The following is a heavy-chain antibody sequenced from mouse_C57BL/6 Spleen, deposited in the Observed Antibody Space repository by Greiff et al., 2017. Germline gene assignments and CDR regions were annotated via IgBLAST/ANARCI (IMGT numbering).Heavy chain of an antibody. Sequence: QVQLQQPGAELVKPGASVKVSCKASGYTFTSYWMHWVKQRPGQGLEWIGRIHPSDRDTNYNQKFKGKATLPVDKSSSTAYMQLSSLTSGDSAVDYCAMRTYDGYIGDYWGQGTTLTVSS. CDR3: AMRTYDGYIGDY. D-gene: IGHD2-3*01. CDR1: GYTFTSYW. CDR2: IHPSDRDT. J-gene: IGHJ2*01. V-gene: IGHV1-74*01.